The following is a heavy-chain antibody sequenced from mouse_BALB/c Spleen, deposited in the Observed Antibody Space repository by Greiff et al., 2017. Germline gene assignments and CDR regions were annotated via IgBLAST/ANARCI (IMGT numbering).Heavy chain of an antibody. CDR2: IYYSGTI. CDR1: GISITTGNYR. CDR3: ARERQYYGYVPYYAMDY. J-gene: IGHJ4*01. D-gene: IGHD1-2*01. V-gene: IGHV3-5*02. Sequence: EVPLQESGPGLVKPSQTVSLTCTVTGISITTGNYRWSWIRQFPGNKLVWIGYIYYSGTITYNPSLTSRTTITRSTSKNQFILEMNSLNAEDTATYDWARERQYYGYVPYYAMDYWGEGTSVTVSS.